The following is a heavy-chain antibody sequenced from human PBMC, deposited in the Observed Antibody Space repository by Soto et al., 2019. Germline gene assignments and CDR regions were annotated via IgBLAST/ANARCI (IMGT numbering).Heavy chain of an antibody. Sequence: EVQLVESGGGLVQPGGSLRLSCAASGFTFSSYWMHWVRQAPGKGLVWVSRINSDGSSTTYADSVKGRYTISRDNAKNTLYLQMNSLRAEDTAVYYCARGGSLNWYFDLWGRGTLVTVSS. CDR2: INSDGSST. V-gene: IGHV3-74*01. D-gene: IGHD2-15*01. CDR1: GFTFSSYW. CDR3: ARGGSLNWYFDL. J-gene: IGHJ2*01.